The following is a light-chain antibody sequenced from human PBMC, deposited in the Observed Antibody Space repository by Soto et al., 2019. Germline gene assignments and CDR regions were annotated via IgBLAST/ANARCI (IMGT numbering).Light chain of an antibody. Sequence: QSVLTQPPSVSAAPGQKVTISCSGSRSNIGNNHVSWYQQLPGTAPKLLIYDNNKRPSGIPDRFSASKSATSATLAITGLQTGDEADYYFATWDHGLSVEVFGGVTQLTVL. V-gene: IGLV1-51*01. CDR1: RSNIGNNH. CDR2: DNN. CDR3: ATWDHGLSVEV. J-gene: IGLJ7*01.